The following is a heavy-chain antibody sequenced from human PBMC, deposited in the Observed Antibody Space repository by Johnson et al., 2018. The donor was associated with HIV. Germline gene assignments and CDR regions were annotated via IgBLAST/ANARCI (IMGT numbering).Heavy chain of an antibody. CDR2: IYSGGST. V-gene: IGHV3-66*01. CDR3: ARDRHSSSFDAFDI. D-gene: IGHD6-6*01. CDR1: GFTVSSNY. J-gene: IGHJ3*02. Sequence: QLVESGGGLVQPGGSLRLSCAASGFTVSSNYMSWVRQAPGKGLEWVSVIYSGGSTYYADSVKGRFTISRDNSKNTLYLQMNSLRAEDTAVYYCARDRHSSSFDAFDIWGQGTMVTVSS.